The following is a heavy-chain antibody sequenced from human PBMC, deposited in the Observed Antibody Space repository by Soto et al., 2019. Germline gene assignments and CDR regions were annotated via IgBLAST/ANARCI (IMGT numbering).Heavy chain of an antibody. J-gene: IGHJ4*02. CDR1: GGSISSGGYF. D-gene: IGHD1-26*01. Sequence: SETLSLTCSVSGGSISSGGYFYSWIRQHPGQGLEWIGSIYYSGRTYYNASLQSRLSMSVDTSKNHFSLKLTSVTAADTAVYFCARLAKDENPKVGSWYFFDYWGQGVMVTVSS. CDR3: ARLAKDENPKVGSWYFFDY. CDR2: IYYSGRT. V-gene: IGHV4-31*03.